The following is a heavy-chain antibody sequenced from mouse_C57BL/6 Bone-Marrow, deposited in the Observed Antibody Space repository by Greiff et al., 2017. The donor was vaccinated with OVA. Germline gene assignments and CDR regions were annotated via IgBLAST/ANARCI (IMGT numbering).Heavy chain of an antibody. CDR1: GFTFSDYY. CDR3: ARQRIYYGNYGAMDY. V-gene: IGHV5-12*01. Sequence: EVKLVESGGGLVQPGGSLKLSRAASGFTFSDYYMYWVRQTPEKRLEWVAYISNGGGSTYYPDTVKGRFTISRDNAKNTLYLQMSRLKSEDTAMYYCARQRIYYGNYGAMDYWGQGTSVTVSS. J-gene: IGHJ4*01. CDR2: ISNGGGST. D-gene: IGHD2-1*01.